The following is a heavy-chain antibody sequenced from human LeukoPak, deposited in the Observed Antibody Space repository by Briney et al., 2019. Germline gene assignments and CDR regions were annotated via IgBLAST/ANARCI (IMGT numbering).Heavy chain of an antibody. Sequence: GGSLRLSCAVSGFTVSSYGMTWVRQAPGKGLEWISYIGIDSGNTNYADSVKGRFTISGDKAKNSLYLQMNSLRVEDTAVYYCTRDYKYAFDNWGQGTLVTVSS. J-gene: IGHJ4*02. CDR1: GFTVSSYG. CDR3: TRDYKYAFDN. V-gene: IGHV3-48*01. D-gene: IGHD5-24*01. CDR2: IGIDSGNT.